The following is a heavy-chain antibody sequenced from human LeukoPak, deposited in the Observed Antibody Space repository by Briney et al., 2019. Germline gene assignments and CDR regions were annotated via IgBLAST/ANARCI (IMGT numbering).Heavy chain of an antibody. J-gene: IGHJ6*02. CDR2: INHSGST. CDR1: GGSFSGYY. CDR3: ASSPIRYDILTGYYNTYYYYGMDV. Sequence: SETLSLTCAVYGGSFSGYYWSWIRQPPGKGLEWIWEINHSGSTNYNPSLKSRVTISVDTSKNQFSLKLSSVTAADTAVYYCASSPIRYDILTGYYNTYYYYGMDVWGQGTTVTVSS. V-gene: IGHV4-34*01. D-gene: IGHD3-9*01.